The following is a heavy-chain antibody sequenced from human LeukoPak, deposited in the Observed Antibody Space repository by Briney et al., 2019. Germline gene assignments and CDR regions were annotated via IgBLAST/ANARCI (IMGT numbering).Heavy chain of an antibody. Sequence: GGSLRLSCAVSGITLSNYGMNWVRQAPGKGLEWVSSISSSSSYIYYADSVKGRFTISRDNAKNSLYLQMNSLRAEDTAVYYCARAIAAADPYGMDVWGQGTTVTVSS. CDR2: ISSSSSYI. V-gene: IGHV3-21*01. CDR3: ARAIAAADPYGMDV. J-gene: IGHJ6*02. CDR1: GITLSNYG. D-gene: IGHD6-13*01.